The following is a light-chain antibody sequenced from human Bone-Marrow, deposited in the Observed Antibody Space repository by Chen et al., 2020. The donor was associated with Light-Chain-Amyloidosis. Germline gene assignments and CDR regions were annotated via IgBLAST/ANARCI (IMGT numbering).Light chain of an antibody. CDR1: DLPTKY. V-gene: IGLV3-25*03. CDR3: QSADSSGTYEVI. J-gene: IGLJ2*01. Sequence: SYELTQPPSVSVSPGQTARITCSGDDLPTKYAYWYQQKPGQAPVLVIHRETERPSGISELFSGSSSGTPATLTISGVQAEDEADYHCQSADSSGTYEVIFGGGTKLTAL. CDR2: RET.